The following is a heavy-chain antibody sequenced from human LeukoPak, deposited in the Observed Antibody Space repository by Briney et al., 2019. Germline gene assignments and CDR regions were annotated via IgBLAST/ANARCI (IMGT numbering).Heavy chain of an antibody. CDR1: GFTFSSYA. CDR2: ISYDGSNK. D-gene: IGHD6-6*01. Sequence: GGSLRLSCAASGFTFSSYAMHWVRQAPGKGLEWVAVISYDGSNKYYADSVKGRFTISRDNSKNTLYLQMNSLRAEDTAVYYCARDVTKYSSSVDYWGQGTLVTVSS. J-gene: IGHJ4*02. CDR3: ARDVTKYSSSVDY. V-gene: IGHV3-30-3*01.